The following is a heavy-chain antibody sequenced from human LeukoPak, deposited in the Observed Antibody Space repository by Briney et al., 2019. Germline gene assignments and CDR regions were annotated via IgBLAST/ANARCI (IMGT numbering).Heavy chain of an antibody. D-gene: IGHD3-22*01. J-gene: IGHJ4*02. Sequence: GGSLRLSCAASGFTFSDYYMSWIRQAPGKGLEWVSYISSSGSTIYYADSVKGRFTISRDNSKNTLYLQMNSLRAEDTAVYYCAKHPITMIVVVITNIDYWGQGTLVTVSS. CDR1: GFTFSDYY. V-gene: IGHV3-11*01. CDR2: ISSSGSTI. CDR3: AKHPITMIVVVITNIDY.